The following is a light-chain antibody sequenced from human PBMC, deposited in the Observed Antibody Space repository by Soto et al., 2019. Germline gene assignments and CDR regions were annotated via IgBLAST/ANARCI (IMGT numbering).Light chain of an antibody. Sequence: IPLTQSPSSLSASVGDTVTITCRASQAIGSYFVWYQQRPGTAPKLLIYSASTLHSGVPSRFSGSGSGTDFTLTISSLQPEDFATYYCQQVDSYPRTFGPGTTVEI. V-gene: IGKV1-9*01. J-gene: IGKJ3*01. CDR1: QAIGSY. CDR3: QQVDSYPRT. CDR2: SAS.